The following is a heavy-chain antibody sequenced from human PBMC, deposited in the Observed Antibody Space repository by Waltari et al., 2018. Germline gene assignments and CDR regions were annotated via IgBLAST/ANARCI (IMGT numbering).Heavy chain of an antibody. CDR2: IYHSGST. J-gene: IGHJ6*03. CDR1: GGTFSDYY. Sequence: QVQLQQWGAGLLNPSETLSLTCGVNGGTFSDYYWHRIRQPPGKGLEWGGEIYHSGSTNYNPSLKSRVTISVQMSKNQFSLKLTSLTAADTAVYYCARGAPYHYGSGRKYYMDVWDKGTTVTVSS. CDR3: ARGAPYHYGSGRKYYMDV. D-gene: IGHD3-10*01. V-gene: IGHV4-34*01.